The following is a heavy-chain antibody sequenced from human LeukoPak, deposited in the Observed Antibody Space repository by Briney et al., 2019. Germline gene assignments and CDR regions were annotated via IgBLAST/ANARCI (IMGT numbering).Heavy chain of an antibody. CDR1: GGSFSNNY. CDR3: ARGTEWELLGALTD. CDR2: IYASGST. J-gene: IGHJ4*02. V-gene: IGHV4-4*07. Sequence: SETLSLTCTVSGGSFSNNYWNWIRQPAGKGLEWIGRIYASGSTNYNPSLKSRVTMSVDTSKKQFSMKLSSVTAADTAVYYCARGTEWELLGALTDWGQGTLVTVSS. D-gene: IGHD1-26*01.